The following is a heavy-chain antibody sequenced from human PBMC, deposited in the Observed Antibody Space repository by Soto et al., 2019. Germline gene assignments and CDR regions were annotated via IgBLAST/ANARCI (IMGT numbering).Heavy chain of an antibody. CDR1: GGSISRSSYY. CDR2: IYYSGST. V-gene: IGHV4-39*01. CDR3: ARHGSGLHFAP. J-gene: IGHJ5*02. Sequence: SETLSLTCTVSGGSISRSSYYWGWIRQPPGKGLEWIGGIYYSGSTYYNPSLKRRVTTSVDTSKNQFSLKLSSVTAADTVVYYCARHGSGLHFAPWGHGTLVTVS. D-gene: IGHD4-4*01.